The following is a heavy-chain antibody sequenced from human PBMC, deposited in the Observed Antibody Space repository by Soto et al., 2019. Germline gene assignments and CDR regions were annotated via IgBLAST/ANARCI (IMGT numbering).Heavy chain of an antibody. J-gene: IGHJ4*02. CDR1: GASISNYY. Sequence: SETLSLTCTVSGASISNYYWSWIRQPPGKGLEWIGYIYYSGSTNYNPSLKSRVTISLDTSKNQFSLKLTSVTAADTAVYYCARLRDYGDYVGGFDYWGQGTLVTVSS. CDR3: ARLRDYGDYVGGFDY. V-gene: IGHV4-59*08. D-gene: IGHD4-17*01. CDR2: IYYSGST.